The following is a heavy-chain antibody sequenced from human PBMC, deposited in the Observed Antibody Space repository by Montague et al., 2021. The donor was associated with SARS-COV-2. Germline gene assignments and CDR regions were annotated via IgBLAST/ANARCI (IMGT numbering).Heavy chain of an antibody. D-gene: IGHD6-13*01. Sequence: SETLSLTCTVSGGSISSSSYYWGWIRQPPGKGLEWIGSIYYSGSTYYNPSLKSRVTIPVDTSKNQFSLKLSSVTAADRAVYYCASHRWTGQQVHAFDIWGQGTMVTVSS. J-gene: IGHJ3*02. CDR2: IYYSGST. V-gene: IGHV4-39*01. CDR1: GGSISSSSYY. CDR3: ASHRWTGQQVHAFDI.